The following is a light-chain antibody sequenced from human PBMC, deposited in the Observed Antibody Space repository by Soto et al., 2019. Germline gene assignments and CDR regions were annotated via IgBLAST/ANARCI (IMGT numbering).Light chain of an antibody. CDR2: GAS. Sequence: MLTQSPCTLSLSTGDSATLSCRASQSVSSSYLAWYQQTPGQAPRLLIYGASIRATGIPARFSGSGSGTDFTLTISSLEPEDFAVYYCQQRSNWPLTFGGGTKVDIK. CDR1: QSVSSSY. CDR3: QQRSNWPLT. J-gene: IGKJ4*01. V-gene: IGKV3D-20*02.